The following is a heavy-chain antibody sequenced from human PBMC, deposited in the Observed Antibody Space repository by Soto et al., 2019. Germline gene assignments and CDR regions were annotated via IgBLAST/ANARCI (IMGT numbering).Heavy chain of an antibody. J-gene: IGHJ4*02. Sequence: QVQLVQSGAEVKKPGASVKVSCKASGYTFTSYYMHWVRQAPGQGLEWMGIINPSGGSTSYAQKFQGRVTITADKSTSTAYMELSSLRSEDTAVYYCARDLGSPRGLLDYWGQGTLVTVSS. CDR2: INPSGGST. CDR1: GYTFTSYY. V-gene: IGHV1-46*01. D-gene: IGHD5-18*01. CDR3: ARDLGSPRGLLDY.